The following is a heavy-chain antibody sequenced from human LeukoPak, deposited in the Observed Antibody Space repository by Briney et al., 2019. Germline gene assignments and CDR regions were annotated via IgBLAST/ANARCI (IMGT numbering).Heavy chain of an antibody. V-gene: IGHV4-4*07. CDR2: IYTSGST. J-gene: IGHJ5*02. CDR3: ARDLEKYSYGSGSLNWFDP. Sequence: SETLSLTCTVSGGSISSDYCSWIRHPAGKGLEWIGRIYTSGSTKHNPSLKSRVTMSVDTSRNQFYMTLSSVTAADTAVYYCARDLEKYSYGSGSLNWFDPWGQGTLVTVSS. D-gene: IGHD3-10*01. CDR1: GGSISSDY.